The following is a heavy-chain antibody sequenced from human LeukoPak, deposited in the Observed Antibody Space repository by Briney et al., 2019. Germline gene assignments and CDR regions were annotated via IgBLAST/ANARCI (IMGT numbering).Heavy chain of an antibody. CDR1: GFTFSSYA. Sequence: GGSLRLSCAASGFTFSSYAMSWVRQAPGKGLEWVSAISGSGGSTYYADSVKGRFTISRDNSKNTLYLQMNSLRAEDTAVYYCASQLPAKYYYGSGGYGPLDYWGQGTLVTVSS. V-gene: IGHV3-23*01. CDR3: ASQLPAKYYYGSGGYGPLDY. J-gene: IGHJ4*02. D-gene: IGHD3-10*01. CDR2: ISGSGGST.